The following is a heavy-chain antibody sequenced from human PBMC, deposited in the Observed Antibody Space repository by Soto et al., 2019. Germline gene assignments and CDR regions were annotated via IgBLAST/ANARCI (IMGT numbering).Heavy chain of an antibody. CDR2: ISYDGSNK. CDR3: DSSGYGFYYFDY. J-gene: IGHJ4*02. CDR1: GLTFSSYA. Sequence: GESLKISCAASGLTFSSYAMHWVRQAPGKGLEWVAVISYDGSNKYYADSVKGRFTISRDISKNTLYLQMNSLRAEDTAVYYYDSSGYGFYYFDYWGQGTLVTVSS. V-gene: IGHV3-30-3*01. D-gene: IGHD3-22*01.